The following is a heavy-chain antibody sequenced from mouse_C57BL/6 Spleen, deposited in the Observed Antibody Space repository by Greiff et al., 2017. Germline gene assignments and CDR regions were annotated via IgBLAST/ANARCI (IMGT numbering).Heavy chain of an antibody. CDR3: ARRTGTGGLYFYY. D-gene: IGHD2-14*01. CDR1: GFNIKNSY. CDR2: IDPANGNT. Sequence: VQLQQSVAELVRPGASVTLSCTASGFNIKNSYMHWVKQRPEQGLEWIGRIDPANGNTKSAPKFQGKATVTADTSSNTAYLQLSSLTSEDTAIYYCARRTGTGGLYFYYWGQGATLTVSS. J-gene: IGHJ2*01. V-gene: IGHV14-3*01.